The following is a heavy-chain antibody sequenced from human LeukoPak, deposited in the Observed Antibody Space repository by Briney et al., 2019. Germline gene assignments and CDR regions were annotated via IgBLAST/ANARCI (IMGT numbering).Heavy chain of an antibody. J-gene: IGHJ4*02. CDR2: INPNSGDT. Sequence: ASVKVSCKASGYTFTNYYIHWVRQAPGQGLEWMGCINPNSGDTNSVQKFQGRVTMTRDTSISTAYMELGRLRSDDTALYYCARWKGTVDYWGQGTLVSVSS. CDR1: GYTFTNYY. V-gene: IGHV1-2*02. CDR3: ARWKGTVDY. D-gene: IGHD1-14*01.